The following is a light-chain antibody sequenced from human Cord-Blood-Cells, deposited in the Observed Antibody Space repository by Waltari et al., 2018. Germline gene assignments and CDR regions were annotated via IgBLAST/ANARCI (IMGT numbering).Light chain of an antibody. CDR2: DAS. CDR3: QQRSNWPT. J-gene: IGKJ1*01. V-gene: IGKV3-11*01. CDR1: QSVSSY. Sequence: EIVLTQSPATLSLAPGERAPLSCRASQSVSSYLAWYPQKPGQAPRLLIYDASNRATGIPARFSGSGSGTDFTLTISSLEPEDFAVYYCQQRSNWPTFGQGTKVEIK.